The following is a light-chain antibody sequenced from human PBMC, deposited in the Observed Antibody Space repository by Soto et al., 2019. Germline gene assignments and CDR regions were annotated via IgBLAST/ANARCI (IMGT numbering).Light chain of an antibody. CDR2: DVS. CDR1: QDIRGA. Sequence: ALQVTQSPSSLSASVGDRVTMTCRASQDIRGALAWYQQKSGKPPNLLIYDVSTLEGGVPSRCSGSGSGTEFTLTISSLQPEDFGTYYCQQFNSYPITFGHGTRLEIK. J-gene: IGKJ5*01. V-gene: IGKV1-13*02. CDR3: QQFNSYPIT.